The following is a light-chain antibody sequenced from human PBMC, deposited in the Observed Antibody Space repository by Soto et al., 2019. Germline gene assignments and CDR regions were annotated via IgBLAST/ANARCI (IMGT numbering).Light chain of an antibody. J-gene: IGKJ1*01. V-gene: IGKV3-20*01. CDR2: GAS. CDR1: QRVSSSY. Sequence: EIVLTQSPGTLSLSPGERATLSCRASQRVSSSYLAWYQQRPGQAPRLLIYGASSRATGIPDRFSGSGSGTDFSLTISRLEPEDFAVYYCQQYGSSPWTVGQGTKVDIK. CDR3: QQYGSSPWT.